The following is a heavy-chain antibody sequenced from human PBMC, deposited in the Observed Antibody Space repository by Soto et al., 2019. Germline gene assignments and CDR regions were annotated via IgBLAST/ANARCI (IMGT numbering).Heavy chain of an antibody. CDR2: IDSYGSST. Sequence: EVQLVESGGGLVQPGGSLRLSCVASGFTFSSYWMHWVRQVPGKEPVWVSFIDSYGSSTKYADSVRGRFTICRDNAKNTLYLLMNSLRVEDTAVYYCVRGLGNSDHWGQGTLVTVSS. CDR3: VRGLGNSDH. CDR1: GFTFSSYW. V-gene: IGHV3-74*03. J-gene: IGHJ4*02.